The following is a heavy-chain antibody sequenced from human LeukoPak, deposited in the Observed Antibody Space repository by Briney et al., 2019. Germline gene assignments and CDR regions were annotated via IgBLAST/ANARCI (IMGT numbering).Heavy chain of an antibody. CDR1: GGSFSGYY. D-gene: IGHD3-16*01. J-gene: IGHJ4*02. CDR3: ARVGDQIIDY. Sequence: SETLSLTCAVYGGSFSGYYRSWIRQPPGKGLEWIGEINHSGSTNYNPSLKSRVTISVDTSKNQFSLKLSSVTAADTAVYYCARVGDQIIDYWGQGTLVTVSS. V-gene: IGHV4-34*01. CDR2: INHSGST.